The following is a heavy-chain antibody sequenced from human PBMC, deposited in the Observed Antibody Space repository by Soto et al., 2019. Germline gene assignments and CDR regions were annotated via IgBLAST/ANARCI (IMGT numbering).Heavy chain of an antibody. J-gene: IGHJ5*02. D-gene: IGHD2-15*01. CDR2: ARKRPNRDTTGYTT. CDR1: GFSFSDYY. V-gene: IGHV3-72*01. CDR3: SRYILTSSVRYSDP. Sequence: EVQLVESGGNLVQPGGSLRLSCAASGFSFSDYYMDWIRQAPGKGLEWVGRARKRPNRDTTGYTTEYAASVKGRFTISRDDSENSLYLQMNSLKTEDTAVYYCSRYILTSSVRYSDPWGQGTLVTVSS.